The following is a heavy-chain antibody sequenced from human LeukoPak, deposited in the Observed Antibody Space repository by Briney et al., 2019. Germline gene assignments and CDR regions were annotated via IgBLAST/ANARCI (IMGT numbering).Heavy chain of an antibody. V-gene: IGHV4-39*07. Sequence: SSGTLSLTCTVSGGSISSSSYYWGWIRQPPGKGLEWIGEIYQNGNTNYNPSLKSRVTISVDRSKNQFSLELNSVTAADTAAYYCARSGAYYIDVWGTGPTVTVSS. D-gene: IGHD2-15*01. CDR3: ARSGAYYIDV. CDR2: IYQNGNT. J-gene: IGHJ6*03. CDR1: GGSISSSSYY.